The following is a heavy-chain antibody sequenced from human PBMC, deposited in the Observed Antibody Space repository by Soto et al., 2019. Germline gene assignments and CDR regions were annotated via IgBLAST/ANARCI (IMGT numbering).Heavy chain of an antibody. CDR1: GFTFSSYS. V-gene: IGHV3-48*01. Sequence: EVQLVESGGGLVQPGGSLRLSCAASGFTFSSYSMNWVRQAPGKGLEWVSYISSSSSTIYYADSVKGRFTISRDNAKNSLYLQMNSLRAEDTAVYYCARDESDYMFLFDYWGQGTLVTVSS. CDR3: ARDESDYMFLFDY. J-gene: IGHJ4*02. CDR2: ISSSSSTI. D-gene: IGHD4-4*01.